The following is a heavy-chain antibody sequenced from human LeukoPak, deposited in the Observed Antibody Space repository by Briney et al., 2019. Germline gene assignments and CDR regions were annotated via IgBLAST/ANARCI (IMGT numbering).Heavy chain of an antibody. D-gene: IGHD2-2*01. J-gene: IGHJ5*02. CDR1: GFTFSSYA. V-gene: IGHV4-34*01. CDR2: INHSGST. Sequence: PGGSLRLSCAASGFTFSSYAMSWIRQPPGKGLEWIGEINHSGSTNYNPSLKSRVTISVDTSKNQFSLKLSSVTAADTAVYYCARGRGKKDIVVVPSRTNWFDPWGQGTLVTVSS. CDR3: ARGRGKKDIVVVPSRTNWFDP.